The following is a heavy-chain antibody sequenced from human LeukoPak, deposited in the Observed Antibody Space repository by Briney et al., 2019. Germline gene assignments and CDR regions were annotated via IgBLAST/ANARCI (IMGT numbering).Heavy chain of an antibody. J-gene: IGHJ5*02. Sequence: PSETLSLTCTVSGGSISSYYWSWIRQPPGKGLEWIGYIYYSGSTNYNPSLKSRVTISVDTSKNQFSLKLSSVTAADTAVYYCARDYYYGSGSYYLGRLRRSNWFDPWGQGTLVTVSS. CDR2: IYYSGST. D-gene: IGHD3-10*01. CDR1: GGSISSYY. CDR3: ARDYYYGSGSYYLGRLRRSNWFDP. V-gene: IGHV4-59*01.